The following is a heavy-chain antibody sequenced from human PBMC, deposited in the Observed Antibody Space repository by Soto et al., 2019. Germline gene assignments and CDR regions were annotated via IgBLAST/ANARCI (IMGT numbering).Heavy chain of an antibody. J-gene: IGHJ6*02. CDR2: ISSSSSTI. CDR3: ARGDGDYSYYYHYYGMDV. V-gene: IGHV3-48*02. CDR1: GFTFSSYS. Sequence: GGSLRLSCAASGFTFSSYSMNWVRQAPGKGLEWVSYISSSSSTIYYADSVKGRFTISRDNAKNSLYLQMNSLRDEDTAVYYCARGDGDYSYYYHYYGMDVWGQGTTVTVSS. D-gene: IGHD4-17*01.